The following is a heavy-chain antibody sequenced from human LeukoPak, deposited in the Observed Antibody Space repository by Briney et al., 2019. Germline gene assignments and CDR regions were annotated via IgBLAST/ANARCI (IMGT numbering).Heavy chain of an antibody. CDR3: ARGGGYYAIDY. D-gene: IGHD1-26*01. Sequence: GGSLRLSCAASGFTVNSNYMNWVRQAPGKGLEWVSVVYSDDTTYYADSVKGRFTISRGNSKNTLYLQMNNLRAEDTAVYYCARGGGYYAIDYWGQGTLVTVSS. V-gene: IGHV3-53*01. CDR2: VYSDDTT. CDR1: GFTVNSNY. J-gene: IGHJ4*02.